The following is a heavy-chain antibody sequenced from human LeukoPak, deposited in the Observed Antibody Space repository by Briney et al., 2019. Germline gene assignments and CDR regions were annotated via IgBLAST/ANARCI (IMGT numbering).Heavy chain of an antibody. Sequence: GGSLRLSCAASGFTFSSYGMHWVRQAPGKGLEWVAVISYDGSNKYYADSVKGRFTISRDNAKNTLYLQMSSLRAEDTAVYYCARDSGASLYYYDSSGYFLWGQGTLVTVSS. D-gene: IGHD3-22*01. CDR1: GFTFSSYG. CDR2: ISYDGSNK. V-gene: IGHV3-33*05. CDR3: ARDSGASLYYYDSSGYFL. J-gene: IGHJ4*02.